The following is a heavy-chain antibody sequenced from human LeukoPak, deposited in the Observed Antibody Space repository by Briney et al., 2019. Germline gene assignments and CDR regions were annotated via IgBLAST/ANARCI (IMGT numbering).Heavy chain of an antibody. Sequence: PSETLSLTCAVYGGSFSGYYWSWIRQPPGKGLEWIGYIYYSGSTNYNPSLKSRVTISVDTSKNQFSLKLSSVTAADTAVYYCARFEAGKDWLPSLYYYYYMDVWGKGTTVTVSS. CDR3: ARFEAGKDWLPSLYYYYYMDV. J-gene: IGHJ6*03. V-gene: IGHV4-59*01. CDR2: IYYSGST. CDR1: GGSFSGYY. D-gene: IGHD3-9*01.